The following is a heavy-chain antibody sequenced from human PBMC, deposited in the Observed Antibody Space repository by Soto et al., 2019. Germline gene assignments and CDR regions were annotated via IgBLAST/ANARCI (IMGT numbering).Heavy chain of an antibody. CDR2: ISGSGGST. Sequence: EVQLLESGGGLVQPGGSLRLSCAASGFTFSSYAMSWVRQAPGKGLEWVSAISGSGGSTYYADSVKGRFTISRDNSKNTLYRQMNSLRAEDTAVYYCAKDLAVTTYYFDYWGQGTLVTVSS. V-gene: IGHV3-23*01. J-gene: IGHJ4*02. CDR1: GFTFSSYA. CDR3: AKDLAVTTYYFDY. D-gene: IGHD4-17*01.